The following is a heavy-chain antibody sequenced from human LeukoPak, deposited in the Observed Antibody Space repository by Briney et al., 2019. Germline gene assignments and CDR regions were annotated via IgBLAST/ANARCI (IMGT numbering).Heavy chain of an antibody. CDR2: ISYDGSNK. Sequence: PGRSLRLSCAASGFTFSSYAMHWVRQAPGKGLEWVAVISYDGSNKYYADSVKGRFTISRDNSKNTLYLQMNSLRAEDTAVYYCAKDLGGLRPPKYGMDVWGQGTTVTVSS. J-gene: IGHJ6*02. CDR3: AKDLGGLRPPKYGMDV. D-gene: IGHD3-16*01. V-gene: IGHV3-30*01. CDR1: GFTFSSYA.